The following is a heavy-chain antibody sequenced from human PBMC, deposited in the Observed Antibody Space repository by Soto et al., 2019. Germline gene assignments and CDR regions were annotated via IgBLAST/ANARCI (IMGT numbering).Heavy chain of an antibody. V-gene: IGHV3-33*01. J-gene: IGHJ3*02. D-gene: IGHD3-22*01. CDR2: IWYDGSNK. CDR3: ARGEDSSDAFDI. CDR1: GFTFSSYG. Sequence: QVQLVESGGGVVQPGRSLRLSCAASGFTFSSYGMHWVRQAPGKGLEWVAVIWYDGSNKYYADSVKGRFTISRDNSKNRLYLQMNSLRAEDTAVYYCARGEDSSDAFDIWGQGTMVTVSS.